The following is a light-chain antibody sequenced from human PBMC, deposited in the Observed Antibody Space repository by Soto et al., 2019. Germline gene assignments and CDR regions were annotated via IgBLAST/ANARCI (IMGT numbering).Light chain of an antibody. CDR1: NSDVGGYNF. V-gene: IGLV2-14*01. Sequence: QSVLTQPASVSGSPGQSITISCTGTNSDVGGYNFVSWYQLHPGKSLIFLIYDVSNRPSGFSIRFSGSKSGNTASLTISGFQAEDEADYYCNSYTTSNTRQIVFGTGTKVTVL. CDR3: NSYTTSNTRQIV. CDR2: DVS. J-gene: IGLJ1*01.